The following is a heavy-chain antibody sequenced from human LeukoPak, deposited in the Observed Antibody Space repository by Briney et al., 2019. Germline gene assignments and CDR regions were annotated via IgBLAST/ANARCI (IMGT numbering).Heavy chain of an antibody. CDR3: AKYYYDSGGRGNDAFDV. CDR1: GLTFSNAW. Sequence: GESLRLSCAVSGLTFSNAWMNWVRQAPGKGLEWVSSISGSGMLTYYADSVRGRFTISRDNSKNTLYLQMSSLRAEDTATFYCAKYYYDSGGRGNDAFDVWGQGTLVTVSS. CDR2: ISGSGMLT. V-gene: IGHV3-23*01. D-gene: IGHD3-22*01. J-gene: IGHJ3*01.